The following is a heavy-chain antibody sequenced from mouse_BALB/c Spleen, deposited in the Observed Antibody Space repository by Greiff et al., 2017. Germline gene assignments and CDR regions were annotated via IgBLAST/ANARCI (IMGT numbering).Heavy chain of an antibody. D-gene: IGHD2-2*01. Sequence: EVQVVESGGGLVQPGGSRTLSCAASGFTFSSFGMHWVRQAPEKGLEWVAYISSGSSTIYYADSLTGRFTISRDNPKNTLFLQMTSLRSEDTAMYYCTRSRGYDCIDYWGQGTTLTVSA. V-gene: IGHV5-17*02. CDR2: ISSGSSTI. CDR3: TRSRGYDCIDY. J-gene: IGHJ2*01. CDR1: GFTFSSFG.